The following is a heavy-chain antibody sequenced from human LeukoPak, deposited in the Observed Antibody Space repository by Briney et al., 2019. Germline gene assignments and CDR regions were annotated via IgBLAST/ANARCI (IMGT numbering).Heavy chain of an antibody. Sequence: PGGSLRLSCAASGFTVSSYYMSWVRQAPGKGLEWVSLIYSDGTTYYADSVKGRFTISRDNSKNTLYLQMNSLRAEDTAVYYCARSGGYWYFDLWGRGTLVTASS. J-gene: IGHJ2*01. CDR3: ARSGGYWYFDL. CDR2: IYSDGTT. V-gene: IGHV3-53*01. CDR1: GFTVSSYY. D-gene: IGHD2-15*01.